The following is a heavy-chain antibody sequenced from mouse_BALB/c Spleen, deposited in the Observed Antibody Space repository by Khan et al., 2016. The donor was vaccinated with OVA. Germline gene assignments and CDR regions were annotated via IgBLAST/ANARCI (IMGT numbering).Heavy chain of an antibody. J-gene: IGHJ4*01. CDR3: ARTYFSYGNYGDYYTMDY. V-gene: IGHV2-2*02. Sequence: VQLQESGPGLVQPSQSLSITCTVSGFSLTSYGVPWVRQSPGKGLEWLGVIWSGGSTDYNSAFISRLTISKDNSKSRVFFKMNSLQANDTAIYYCARTYFSYGNYGDYYTMDYWGQGTSVTVSS. D-gene: IGHD2-1*01. CDR1: GFSLTSYG. CDR2: IWSGGST.